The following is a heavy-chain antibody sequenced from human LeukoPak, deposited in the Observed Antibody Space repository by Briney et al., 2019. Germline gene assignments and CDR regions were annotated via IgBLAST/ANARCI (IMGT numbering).Heavy chain of an antibody. CDR1: GGSMSSYY. J-gene: IGHJ6*03. Sequence: SETLSLTCTVSGGSMSSYYWSWIRQPPGKGLEWIGYIYYSGSTNYNPSLKSRVAILVDTSKNQFSLKLSSVTAADTAVYYCARRVVAGLHYYKDVWGNGTTVIVSS. CDR2: IYYSGST. CDR3: ARRVVAGLHYYKDV. V-gene: IGHV4-59*08. D-gene: IGHD2-2*01.